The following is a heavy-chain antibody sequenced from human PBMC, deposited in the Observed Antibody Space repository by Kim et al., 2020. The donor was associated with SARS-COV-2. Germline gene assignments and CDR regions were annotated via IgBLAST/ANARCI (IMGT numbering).Heavy chain of an antibody. J-gene: IGHJ4*02. Sequence: ESLKISCKGSGYSFTNYWISWVRQMPGKGLEWMGRIDPSDSYTNYSPSFQGHVTISADKSISTAYLQWSSLKASDTAMYYCARGRYDILTGYTELDYWGQGTLVTVSS. CDR1: GYSFTNYW. V-gene: IGHV5-10-1*01. CDR2: IDPSDSYT. CDR3: ARGRYDILTGYTELDY. D-gene: IGHD3-9*01.